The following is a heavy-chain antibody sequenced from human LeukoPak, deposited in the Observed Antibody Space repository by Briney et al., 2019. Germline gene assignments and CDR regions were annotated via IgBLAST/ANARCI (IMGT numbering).Heavy chain of an antibody. V-gene: IGHV4-59*08. CDR1: GGSISTYY. D-gene: IGHD6-6*01. CDR3: ARGQLPPRFDY. CDR2: IYYSGST. Sequence: SETLSLTCTVSGGSISTYYWSWIRQPPGKGLEWIGYIYYSGSTNYNPSLKSRVTISVDTSKNQFSLKLSSVTAADTAVYYCARGQLPPRFDYWGQGTLVTVSS. J-gene: IGHJ4*02.